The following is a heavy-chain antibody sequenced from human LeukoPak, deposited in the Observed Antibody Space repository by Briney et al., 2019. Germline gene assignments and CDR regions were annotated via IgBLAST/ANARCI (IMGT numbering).Heavy chain of an antibody. Sequence: ASVKVSCKASGYTFTSYGISWVRQAPGQGLEWMGWISAYNGNTNYAQKLQGRVTMTTDTPTSTAYMELRGLRSDDTAVYYCARARYYYDSSGYYFPFDYWGQGTLVTVSS. CDR2: ISAYNGNT. J-gene: IGHJ4*02. D-gene: IGHD3-22*01. CDR3: ARARYYYDSSGYYFPFDY. V-gene: IGHV1-18*01. CDR1: GYTFTSYG.